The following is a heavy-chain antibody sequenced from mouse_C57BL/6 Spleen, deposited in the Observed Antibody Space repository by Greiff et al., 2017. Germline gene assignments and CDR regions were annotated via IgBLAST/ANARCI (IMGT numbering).Heavy chain of an antibody. Sequence: EVQLVESGGGLVQPKGSLKLSCAASGFTFNTYAMHWVRQAPGKGLEWVARIRSKSSNYATYSADSVKARFTISRADSQRMLELQMNNLRTDDTAMYYFVREWANWDAIDDWGQGTSVTGSS. CDR2: IRSKSSNYAT. V-gene: IGHV10-3*01. J-gene: IGHJ4*01. CDR3: VREWANWDAIDD. D-gene: IGHD4-1*02. CDR1: GFTFNTYA.